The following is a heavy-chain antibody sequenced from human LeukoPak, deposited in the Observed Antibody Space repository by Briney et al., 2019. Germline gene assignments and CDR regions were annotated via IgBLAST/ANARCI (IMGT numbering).Heavy chain of an antibody. CDR2: INTNTGNP. V-gene: IGHV7-4-1*02. CDR1: GYTFTSYA. Sequence: ASVKVSCKASGYTFTSYAMNWVRQAPGQGLEWMGWINTNTGNPTYAQGFTGRFVFSLDTSVSTAYLQISSLKAEDTAVYYCAEGTTVTTHDYWYFDLWGRGTLITVSS. CDR3: AEGTTVTTHDYWYFDL. D-gene: IGHD4-17*01. J-gene: IGHJ2*01.